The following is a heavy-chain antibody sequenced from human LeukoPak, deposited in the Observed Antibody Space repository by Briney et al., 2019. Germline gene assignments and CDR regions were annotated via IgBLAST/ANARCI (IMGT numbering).Heavy chain of an antibody. CDR1: GYTFTNYG. Sequence: ASVKVSCKASGYTFTNYGISWVRQAPGQGLEWMAWISAYNGDTDYVQNFQGRVTVTVDTSTSTAYMELRSLISDDTAVYYCARSGCSAGSCYSQTVKFDSWGQGTLVTVSS. CDR3: ARSGCSAGSCYSQTVKFDS. D-gene: IGHD2-15*01. V-gene: IGHV1-18*01. J-gene: IGHJ4*02. CDR2: ISAYNGDT.